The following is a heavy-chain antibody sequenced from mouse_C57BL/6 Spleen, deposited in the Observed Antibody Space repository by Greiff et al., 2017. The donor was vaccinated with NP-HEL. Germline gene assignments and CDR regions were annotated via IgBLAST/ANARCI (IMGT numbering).Heavy chain of an antibody. J-gene: IGHJ4*01. CDR2: IYPGSGST. CDR3: ARYDGYYGYAMYY. V-gene: IGHV1-55*01. Sequence: QVQLQQPGAELVKPGASVKMSCKASGYTFTSYWITWVKQRPGQGLEWIGDIYPGSGSTNYNEKFKSKATLTVDTSSSTAYMQLSSLTSEDSAVYYCARYDGYYGYAMYYWGQGTSVTVSS. CDR1: GYTFTSYW. D-gene: IGHD2-3*01.